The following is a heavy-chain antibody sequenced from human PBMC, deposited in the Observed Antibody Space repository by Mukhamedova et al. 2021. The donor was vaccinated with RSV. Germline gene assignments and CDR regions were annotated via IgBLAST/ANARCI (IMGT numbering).Heavy chain of an antibody. CDR3: ARADPTTVAPTGGYAFDI. J-gene: IGHJ3*02. CDR2: VYTSGST. D-gene: IGHD4-23*01. Sequence: LRQPAGKGLEWIGRVYTSGSTNYNPSLKSRVTISLDTSKNHFSLKLSSVTAADTAIYYCARADPTTVAPTGGYAFDIWGQGTLV. V-gene: IGHV4-61*02.